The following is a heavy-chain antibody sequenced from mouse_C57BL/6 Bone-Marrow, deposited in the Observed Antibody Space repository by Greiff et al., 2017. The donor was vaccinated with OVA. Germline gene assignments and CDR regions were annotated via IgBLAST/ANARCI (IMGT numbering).Heavy chain of an antibody. V-gene: IGHV1-58*01. J-gene: IGHJ4*01. Sequence: EVQLQQSGAELVRPGSSVKISCKTSGYTFTSYGINWVKQRPGQGLEWIGYIYLGNGYTEYNEKFKGKATLTSDTSSSTAYMQLSSLTSEDSAIYFCARDETGRGDYGGQGTAVTVSS. CDR3: ARDETGRGDY. CDR2: IYLGNGYT. CDR1: GYTFTSYG. D-gene: IGHD4-1*01.